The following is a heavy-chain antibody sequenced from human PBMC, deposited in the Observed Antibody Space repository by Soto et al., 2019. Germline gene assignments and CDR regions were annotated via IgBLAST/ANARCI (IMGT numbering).Heavy chain of an antibody. CDR1: GYTFTSYD. J-gene: IGHJ6*03. CDR3: ARAWYSSGWNYYYYMDV. CDR2: MNPNSGNT. Sequence: ASVKVSCKASGYTFTSYDINWVRQATGQGLEWMGWMNPNSGNTGYAQKFQGRVTMTRNTSISTAYMELSSLRSEDTAVYYCARAWYSSGWNYYYYMDVWGKGTTVTVSS. V-gene: IGHV1-8*01. D-gene: IGHD6-19*01.